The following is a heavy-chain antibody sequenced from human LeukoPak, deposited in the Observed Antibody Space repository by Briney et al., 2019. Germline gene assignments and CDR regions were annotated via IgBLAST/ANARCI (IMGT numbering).Heavy chain of an antibody. CDR3: TRSSRYSYALVYYYYMDV. D-gene: IGHD5-18*01. CDR2: IRSKANSYAT. CDR1: GFTFSGSA. J-gene: IGHJ6*03. V-gene: IGHV3-73*01. Sequence: GGSLKLSCAASGFTFSGSAMHWVRQASGKGLEWVGRIRSKANSYATAYAASVKGRFTISRDDSKNTAYLQMNSLKTEDTAVYYCTRSSRYSYALVYYYYMDVWGEGTTVTVSS.